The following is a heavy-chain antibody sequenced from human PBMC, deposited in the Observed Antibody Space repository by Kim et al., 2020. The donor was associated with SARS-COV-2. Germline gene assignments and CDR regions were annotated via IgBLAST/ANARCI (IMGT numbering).Heavy chain of an antibody. Sequence: GGSLRLSCAASGFTFSSYGMHWVRQAPGKGLEWVAVISYDGSNKYYADSVKGRFTISRDNSKNTLYLQMNSLRAEDTAVYYCAKDPRYSSGWTNWFDPWG. V-gene: IGHV3-30*18. CDR1: GFTFSSYG. D-gene: IGHD6-19*01. J-gene: IGHJ5*02. CDR3: AKDPRYSSGWTNWFDP. CDR2: ISYDGSNK.